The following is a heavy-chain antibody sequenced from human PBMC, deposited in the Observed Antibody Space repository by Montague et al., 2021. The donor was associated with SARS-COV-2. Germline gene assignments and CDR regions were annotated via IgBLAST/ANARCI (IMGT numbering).Heavy chain of an antibody. CDR3: ARGGRDDYHYPFDS. CDR2: VSPDGSDT. CDR1: GFTFSSYW. D-gene: IGHD5-24*01. Sequence: SLRLSCAASGFTFSSYWMHWVRQVPGRGLVWVSRVSPDGSDTTYTDSVEGRFIISRDNVKDTLYLAMSSLGAEDTAVYFCARGGRDDYHYPFDSRGRGTLVTVSS. J-gene: IGHJ4*02. V-gene: IGHV3-74*01.